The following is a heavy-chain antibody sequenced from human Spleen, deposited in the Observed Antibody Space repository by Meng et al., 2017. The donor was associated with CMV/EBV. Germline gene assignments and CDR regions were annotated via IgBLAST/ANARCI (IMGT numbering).Heavy chain of an antibody. Sequence: GESLKISCKGSGYSFTSYWNGWVRQMPGKGLEWMGIIYPGDSDTRYSPSFQGQVTISADKSISTAYLQWSSLKASDTAMYYCARQGYQLLSSFDYWGQGTLVTVSS. D-gene: IGHD2-2*01. CDR3: ARQGYQLLSSFDY. V-gene: IGHV5-51*01. CDR1: GYSFTSYW. CDR2: IYPGDSDT. J-gene: IGHJ4*02.